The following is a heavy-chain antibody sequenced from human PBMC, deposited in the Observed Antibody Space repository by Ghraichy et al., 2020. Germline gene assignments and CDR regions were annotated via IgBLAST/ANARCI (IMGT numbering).Heavy chain of an antibody. Sequence: SETLSLTCTVSGYSISSGYYWGWIRQPPGKGLEWIGSIYHSGSTYYNPSLKSRVTISVDTSKNQFSLKLSSVTAADTAVYYCARERGSWHPNYYYYYMDVWGKGTTVTVSS. CDR1: GYSISSGYY. CDR3: ARERGSWHPNYYYYYMDV. D-gene: IGHD6-13*01. J-gene: IGHJ6*03. V-gene: IGHV4-38-2*02. CDR2: IYHSGST.